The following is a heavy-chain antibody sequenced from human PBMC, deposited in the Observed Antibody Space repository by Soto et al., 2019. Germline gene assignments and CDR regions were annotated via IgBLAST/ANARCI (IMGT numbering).Heavy chain of an antibody. CDR2: IYSGGST. CDR1: GFTVSSNY. CDR3: ARVVMSAAMMYYYYYMDV. Sequence: GGSLRLSCAASGFTVSSNYMSWVRQAPGKGLEWVSVIYSGGSTYYADSVKGRFTISRDNSKNTLYLQMNSLRAEDTAVYYCARVVMSAAMMYYYYYMDVWGKGTTVTVSS. D-gene: IGHD2-2*01. V-gene: IGHV3-66*01. J-gene: IGHJ6*03.